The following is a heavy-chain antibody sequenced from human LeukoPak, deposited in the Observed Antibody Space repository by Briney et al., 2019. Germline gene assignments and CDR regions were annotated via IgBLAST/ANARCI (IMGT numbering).Heavy chain of an antibody. Sequence: GGSLRLSCAASGFTFGTYWMHWVRQAPGKGLVWVSRINSDGTTTSYADSVKGRFTISRDNAKNTLYLQMSSLTAEDTAAYYCARVAEIGKDAFDYYYGMDVWGQGTTVTVS. CDR3: ARVAEIGKDAFDYYYGMDV. CDR1: GFTFGTYW. CDR2: INSDGTTT. V-gene: IGHV3-74*01. D-gene: IGHD1-14*01. J-gene: IGHJ6*02.